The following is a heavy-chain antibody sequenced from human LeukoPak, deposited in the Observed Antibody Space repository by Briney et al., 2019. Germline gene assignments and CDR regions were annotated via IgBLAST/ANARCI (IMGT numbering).Heavy chain of an antibody. V-gene: IGHV3-21*01. CDR2: ISISGTYI. D-gene: IGHD1-26*01. J-gene: IGHJ4*02. Sequence: GGALELSCAASGFLLSDYNMNWVRQAPGKGVEWVSFISISGTYITYADSVKGRFTISRDNPKNPLYLQMNSLRAEDTAVYSCARDLSATARAYDYWGQGALVTVSS. CDR3: ARDLSATARAYDY. CDR1: GFLLSDYN.